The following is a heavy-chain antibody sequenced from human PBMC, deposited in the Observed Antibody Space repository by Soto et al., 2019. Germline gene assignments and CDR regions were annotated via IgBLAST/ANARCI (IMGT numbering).Heavy chain of an antibody. CDR1: DGSITRGGYY. CDR2: IQYSGST. V-gene: IGHV4-31*03. J-gene: IGHJ5*02. CDR3: ARGQRFSDWFDP. D-gene: IGHD3-3*01. Sequence: QVQLQESGPGLVKPSQTLSLTCTVSDGSITRGGYYWNWIRQHPGKGLERIGRIQYSGSTYYNPSLKSRVTISLDTSMNHFSLRLSSVTAADTAVYYCARGQRFSDWFDPWGQGTLVTVSS.